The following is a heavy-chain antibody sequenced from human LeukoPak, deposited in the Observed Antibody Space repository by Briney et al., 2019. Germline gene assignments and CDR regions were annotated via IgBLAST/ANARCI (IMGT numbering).Heavy chain of an antibody. J-gene: IGHJ4*02. CDR2: IYYSGST. D-gene: IGHD6-6*01. Sequence: TSETLSLTCTVSGGSLSSHYWSWIRQSPGKGLEWIGYIYYSGSTNYNPSLKSRVTISVDTSKNQFSLKLSSVTAADTAVYYCARAGVYSSYWASFDYWGQGTLVTVSS. CDR1: GGSLSSHY. V-gene: IGHV4-59*11. CDR3: ARAGVYSSYWASFDY.